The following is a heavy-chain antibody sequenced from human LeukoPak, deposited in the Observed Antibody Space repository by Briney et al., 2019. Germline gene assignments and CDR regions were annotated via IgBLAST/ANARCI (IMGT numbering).Heavy chain of an antibody. CDR2: ISRSGRII. J-gene: IGHJ4*02. V-gene: IGHV3-48*03. CDR3: SRDPYSDGANFDF. CDR1: VFTFSDYA. Sequence: PGGSLRLSCAASVFTFSDYAMNWTRQTPGKGLEWISYISRSGRIIYYADSVKGRFTISRDNAKNSVYLQMSSLRVEDTAVYFWSRDPYSDGANFDFWGQGPLVSVSS. D-gene: IGHD6-13*01.